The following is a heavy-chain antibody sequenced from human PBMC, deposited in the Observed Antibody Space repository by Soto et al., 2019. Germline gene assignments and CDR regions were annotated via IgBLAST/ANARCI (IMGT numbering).Heavy chain of an antibody. CDR3: ARDTSPLRADY. V-gene: IGHV3-7*01. CDR2: IKQDGSNK. CDR1: GFTFSSYW. Sequence: EVQVVESGGGLVQPGGSLRLSCAASGFTFSSYWMSWFRQAPGKGLEWVANIKQDGSNKYYVDSVKGRFTVSRDNAKNSLYLQMNSLRAEDTAVYYCARDTSPLRADYWGQGTLVTVSS. J-gene: IGHJ4*02. D-gene: IGHD2-2*01.